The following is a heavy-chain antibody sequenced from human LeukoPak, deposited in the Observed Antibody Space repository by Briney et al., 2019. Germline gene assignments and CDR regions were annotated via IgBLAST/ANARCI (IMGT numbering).Heavy chain of an antibody. Sequence: GGSLRLSCAASGFTFSNYEMNWLRQAPGKGLEWVSAISGSGGSTFYADSVKGRFTIPRDNSKNTLYPKMNSLRGEDTSVYYCAKAARLLWFGEFTILYWGQGALVTVSS. J-gene: IGHJ4*02. D-gene: IGHD3-10*01. CDR1: GFTFSNYE. V-gene: IGHV3-23*01. CDR3: AKAARLLWFGEFTILY. CDR2: ISGSGGST.